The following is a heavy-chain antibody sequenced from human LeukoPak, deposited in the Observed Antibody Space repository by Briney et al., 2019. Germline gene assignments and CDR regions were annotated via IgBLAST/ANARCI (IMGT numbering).Heavy chain of an antibody. V-gene: IGHV6-1*01. Sequence: SQTLSLTCAISGDSVSSNGVAWNWIRQSPSRGLEWLGFTYYTSTWFNNYAVSVKGRITISPDISKNQFSLQLNSVTPEDTAVYYCARGAWRSFDYWGQGTLVTVTS. CDR1: GDSVSSNGVA. CDR3: ARGAWRSFDY. CDR2: TYYTSTWFN. J-gene: IGHJ4*02.